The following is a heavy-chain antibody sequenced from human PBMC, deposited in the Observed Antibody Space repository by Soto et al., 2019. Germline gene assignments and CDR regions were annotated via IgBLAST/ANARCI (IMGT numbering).Heavy chain of an antibody. D-gene: IGHD3-10*02. Sequence: QVQLVQSGAEVKKPGSSVKVSCKASRDAFSKYAFNWVRQAPGQGLEWMGWIIPIFDSRKYAEKFQGRVTITADESTCTAYMELRSLRFEGTAVYYCAGGATYVGVWGQGTTVTVSS. CDR2: IIPIFDSR. J-gene: IGHJ6*02. CDR1: RDAFSKYA. CDR3: AGGATYVGV. V-gene: IGHV1-69*01.